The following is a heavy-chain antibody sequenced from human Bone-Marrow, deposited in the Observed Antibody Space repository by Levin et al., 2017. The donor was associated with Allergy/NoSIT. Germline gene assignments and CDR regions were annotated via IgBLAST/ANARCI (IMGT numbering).Heavy chain of an antibody. CDR1: GGSLSSGNNF. D-gene: IGHD6-19*01. CDR2: IYTHGNT. V-gene: IGHV4-61*01. J-gene: IGHJ1*01. CDR3: ARQGGGFD. Sequence: PSETLSLTCSVSGGSLSSGNNFWTWIRQPPGKGLEWIGFIYTHGNTNYNPSLRSRVTISADTSKNQFSLRLSSVTAADTAMYYCARQGGGFDWGQGTLVTVSS.